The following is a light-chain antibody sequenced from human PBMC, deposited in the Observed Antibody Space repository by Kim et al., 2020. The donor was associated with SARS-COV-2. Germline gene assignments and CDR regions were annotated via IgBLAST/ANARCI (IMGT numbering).Light chain of an antibody. V-gene: IGLV2-14*03. CDR2: DVS. Sequence: GQSISISCNGSSSDVGGYNYVSWYQQHPGKAPKLIIYDVSNRPSGVSTRFSGSKSGNTASLTISGLQAEDEADYFCSSYTSSITLVFGGGTQLTVL. CDR1: SSDVGGYNY. CDR3: SSYTSSITLV. J-gene: IGLJ2*01.